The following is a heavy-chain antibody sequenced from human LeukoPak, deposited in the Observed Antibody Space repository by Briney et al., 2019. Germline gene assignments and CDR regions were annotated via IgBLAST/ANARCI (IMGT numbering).Heavy chain of an antibody. CDR1: GFTVSSNS. D-gene: IGHD6-13*01. CDR3: ASSSWSRSNWFDP. J-gene: IGHJ5*02. V-gene: IGHV3-66*02. Sequence: PGGSLRLSCAASGFTVSSNSMTWVRQAPGKGLEWVSVIYSGGTTYYADSVKGRFTISRDNSKNTLYLQTNSLRVEDTAVYYCASSSWSRSNWFDPWGQGTLVTVSS. CDR2: IYSGGTT.